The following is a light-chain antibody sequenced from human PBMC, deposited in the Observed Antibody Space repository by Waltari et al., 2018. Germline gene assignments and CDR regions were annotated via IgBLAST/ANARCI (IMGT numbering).Light chain of an antibody. CDR1: SISIW. Sequence: SISIWLAWYQHKPGTAPQLLIYLASTRERGVPSRFSGAGSGTDFTLKISSLQAEDVGTYYCIQDLQAPFTFGPGTKVEIK. CDR3: IQDLQAPFT. V-gene: IGKV1-5*03. CDR2: LAS. J-gene: IGKJ3*01.